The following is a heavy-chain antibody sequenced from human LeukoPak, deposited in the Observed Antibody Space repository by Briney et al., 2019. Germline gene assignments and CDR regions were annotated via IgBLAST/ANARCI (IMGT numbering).Heavy chain of an antibody. CDR2: IIPIFGTA. CDR1: RGTFSSYA. Sequence: SVKVSCKASRGTFSSYAISWVRQAPGQGLEWMERIIPIFGTANYAQKFQGGVTITTDESTSTAYMELSSLRSEDTAVYYCARVPIAVAGNASWDYWGQGTLVTVSS. V-gene: IGHV1-69*05. D-gene: IGHD6-19*01. J-gene: IGHJ4*02. CDR3: ARVPIAVAGNASWDY.